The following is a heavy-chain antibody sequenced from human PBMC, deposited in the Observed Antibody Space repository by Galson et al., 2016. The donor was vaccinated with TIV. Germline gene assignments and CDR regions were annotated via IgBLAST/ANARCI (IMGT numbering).Heavy chain of an antibody. V-gene: IGHV2-5*02. Sequence: PALVKPTQTLTLTCTFSGFSLTTSGVGVGWIRQPPGKALEWLAHIYWDDDERYSPSLKSRLTITKDTSKNQVVLTMTNMDPVDTAKFYCAYLPNMFYYGMDVWGQGTTVTVSS. CDR1: GFSLTTSGVG. J-gene: IGHJ6*02. CDR3: AYLPNMFYYGMDV. CDR2: IYWDDDE. D-gene: IGHD3-10*02.